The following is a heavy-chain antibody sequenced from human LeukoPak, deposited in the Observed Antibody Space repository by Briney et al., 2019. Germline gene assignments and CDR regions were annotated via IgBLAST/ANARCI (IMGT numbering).Heavy chain of an antibody. V-gene: IGHV4-30-2*01. CDR2: IYHSGST. D-gene: IGHD2-2*01. CDR1: GVAISRGGYA. Sequence: KPSETLSLTCAVSGVAISRGGYAWNWIRQPPGKGLEWIAYIYHSGSTNYNPSLKSRVTISVDTSKNQFSLKLSSVTAADTAVYYCAASCSTSCYFFDPWGQGTLVTVSS. J-gene: IGHJ5*02. CDR3: AASCSTSCYFFDP.